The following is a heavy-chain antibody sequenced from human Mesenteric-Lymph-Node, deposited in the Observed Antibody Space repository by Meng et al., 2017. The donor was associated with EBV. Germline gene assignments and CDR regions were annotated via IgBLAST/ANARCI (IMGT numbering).Heavy chain of an antibody. D-gene: IGHD5-18*01. CDR2: IYYSGST. Sequence: QVQLQESGPGLVKPSETLSLTCTVSGGSVSSGSYYWSWIRQPPGKGLEWIGYIYYSGSTNYNPSLKSRVTISVDTSKNQFSLKLSSVTAADTAVYYCARGLTAMVTSDYWGQGTLVTVYS. CDR1: GGSVSSGSYY. CDR3: ARGLTAMVTSDY. V-gene: IGHV4-61*01. J-gene: IGHJ4*02.